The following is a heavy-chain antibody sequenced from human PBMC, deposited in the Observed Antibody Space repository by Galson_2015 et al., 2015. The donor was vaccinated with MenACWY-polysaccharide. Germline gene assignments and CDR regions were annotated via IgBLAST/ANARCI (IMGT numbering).Heavy chain of an antibody. CDR1: GDSVTSPTYY. V-gene: IGHV4-61*01. D-gene: IGHD1-26*01. CDR3: AREPTYSGSFGWFDP. Sequence: LSLTCTVSGDSVTSPTYYWSWLRQSPGKGLEWIGYLSYSGRANENPSLRSRVAISIDTSKNQFSLRLTSVTAADTAMYYCAREPTYSGSFGWFDPWGQGTLVTVSS. J-gene: IGHJ5*02. CDR2: LSYSGRA.